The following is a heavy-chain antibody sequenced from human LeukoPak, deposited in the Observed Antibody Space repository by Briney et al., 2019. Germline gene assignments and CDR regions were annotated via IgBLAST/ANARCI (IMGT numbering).Heavy chain of an antibody. CDR2: IYHSGST. V-gene: IGHV4-30-2*01. D-gene: IGHD5-24*01. CDR3: ARVTMGSSSGAFDI. CDR1: GASISSGGYS. J-gene: IGHJ3*02. Sequence: PAQTLSLTCAVSGASISSGGYSWSWIRQPPGKGLEWIGYIYHSGSTYYNSSLKSRVTISVDRSKNQFSLKLSSVTAADTAVYYCARVTMGSSSGAFDIWGQGTMVTVSS.